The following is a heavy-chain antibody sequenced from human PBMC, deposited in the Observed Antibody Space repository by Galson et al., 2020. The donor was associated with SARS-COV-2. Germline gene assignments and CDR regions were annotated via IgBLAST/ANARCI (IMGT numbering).Heavy chain of an antibody. Sequence: GESLKISCAASGFTVSSNYMSWVRQAPGKGLEWVSVIYSGGSTYYADSVKGRFTISRDNSKNTLYLQMNSLRAEDTAVYYCARDFPPYPGIAAAASDYWGQGTLVTVSS. V-gene: IGHV3-53*01. D-gene: IGHD6-13*01. CDR1: GFTVSSNY. J-gene: IGHJ4*02. CDR2: IYSGGST. CDR3: ARDFPPYPGIAAAASDY.